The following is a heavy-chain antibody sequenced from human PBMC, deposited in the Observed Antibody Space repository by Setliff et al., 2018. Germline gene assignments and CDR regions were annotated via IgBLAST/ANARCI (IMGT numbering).Heavy chain of an antibody. D-gene: IGHD3-22*01. V-gene: IGHV3-49*04. J-gene: IGHJ6*03. Sequence: GSLRLSCIGSEFTVGDYAVSWVRQAPGKGLEWVGFIRNLPYGGTAEYAASVNGRFTISRDDSKNSVYLQMNNLKNEDTAVYYCTRDSVRMIKGDDYYFMDVWGRGTTVTVSS. CDR2: IRNLPYGGTA. CDR1: EFTVGDYA. CDR3: TRDSVRMIKGDDYYFMDV.